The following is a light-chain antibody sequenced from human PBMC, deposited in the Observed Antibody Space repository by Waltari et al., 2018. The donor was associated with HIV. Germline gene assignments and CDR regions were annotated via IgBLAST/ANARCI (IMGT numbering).Light chain of an antibody. Sequence: DIQMTQSPSSLSASVGDRVTITCRSSQTINDKLNWYQQKPGEAPKVLIYNSSTLETGVPSSFSGFGSRTEFTLTLSSLPPDAFASYYCQQSLLSPLTFGPGTKVD. V-gene: IGKV1-39*01. CDR3: QQSLLSPLT. J-gene: IGKJ3*01. CDR1: QTINDK. CDR2: NSS.